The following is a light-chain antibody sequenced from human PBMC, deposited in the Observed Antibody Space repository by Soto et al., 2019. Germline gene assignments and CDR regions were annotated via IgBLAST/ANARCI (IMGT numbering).Light chain of an antibody. V-gene: IGKV3-15*01. Sequence: ETVMTQSPATLSVSPGDRVTLSCRASQSIGTNLLWLQQSPGQPPRLLISGASDRVAGVPDRFSGSGSGTDFTLTISGLQSEDCAVYYCQQYAGCPRSFGPGTKLEIK. CDR1: QSIGTN. J-gene: IGKJ2*01. CDR3: QQYAGCPRS. CDR2: GAS.